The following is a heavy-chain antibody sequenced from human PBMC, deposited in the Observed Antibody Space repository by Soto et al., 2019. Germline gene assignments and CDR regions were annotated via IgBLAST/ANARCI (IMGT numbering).Heavy chain of an antibody. D-gene: IGHD6-19*01. J-gene: IGHJ3*02. CDR3: ARRGAGIAVAAYAFDI. CDR1: GGSISSSSYY. V-gene: IGHV4-39*01. CDR2: AYYSGKT. Sequence: SETLSLSCTVSGGSISSSSYYWDWIRQPPGKGLEWIGSAYYSGKTYYNQSLKSRVTISVDTSKNQFSLKLSSVTAADTAVYYCARRGAGIAVAAYAFDIWGQGTMVTVSS.